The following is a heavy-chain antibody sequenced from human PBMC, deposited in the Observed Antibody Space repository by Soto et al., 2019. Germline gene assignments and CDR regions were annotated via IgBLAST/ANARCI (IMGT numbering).Heavy chain of an antibody. CDR2: MSGDGKTI. CDR1: GFTFSNYF. Sequence: TGGSLRLSCAASGFTFSNYFMHWVRQVPGEGLVWVSRMSGDGKTISYADSVKGRFTISRDNAKNTLYLQMNSLRVEDTAVYYCARTYVPGIAGFDPWGQGTLVTVSS. J-gene: IGHJ5*02. CDR3: ARTYVPGIAGFDP. V-gene: IGHV3-74*01. D-gene: IGHD1-1*01.